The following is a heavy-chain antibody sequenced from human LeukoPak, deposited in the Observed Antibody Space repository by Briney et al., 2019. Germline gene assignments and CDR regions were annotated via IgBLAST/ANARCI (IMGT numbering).Heavy chain of an antibody. D-gene: IGHD3-22*01. CDR3: AAVSGYYWGTDAFDI. V-gene: IGHV1-24*01. CDR2: FDPEYGET. Sequence: ASVKVSCKVSGYTLTELFMHWVRQAPGKGLEWMGGFDPEYGETMYAQKFQGRVTMTEDTSTDTAYMELSSLRSEDTAVYYCAAVSGYYWGTDAFDIWGQGTMVTVSS. J-gene: IGHJ3*02. CDR1: GYTLTELF.